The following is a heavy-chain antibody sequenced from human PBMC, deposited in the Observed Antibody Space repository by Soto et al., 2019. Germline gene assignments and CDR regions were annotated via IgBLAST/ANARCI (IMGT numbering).Heavy chain of an antibody. CDR2: ISYDGSNK. CDR3: AKGSDAYDYVWGSYRPVHP. J-gene: IGHJ5*02. D-gene: IGHD3-16*02. CDR1: GFTFSSYG. V-gene: IGHV3-30*18. Sequence: QVQLVESGGGVVQPGRSLRLSCAASGFTFSSYGMHWVRQAPGKGLEWVVVISYDGSNKYYADSVKGRFTISRDNSKNTLYLQMNSLRAEDTAVYYCAKGSDAYDYVWGSYRPVHPWGQGTLVTVSS.